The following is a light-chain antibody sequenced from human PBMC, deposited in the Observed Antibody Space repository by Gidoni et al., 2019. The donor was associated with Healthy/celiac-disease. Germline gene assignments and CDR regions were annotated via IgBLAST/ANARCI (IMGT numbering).Light chain of an antibody. CDR3: AAWDDSLNGPV. CDR1: SSNIGSNT. Sequence: QSVLTQPPSASGTPGQRVTISCSGSSSNIGSNTVNWYQQLPGTAPKLLSYSNNQRPSGVPDRFSGSKSGTSASRAISGLQSEEEADYYCAAWDDSLNGPVFGGGTKLTVL. J-gene: IGLJ2*01. CDR2: SNN. V-gene: IGLV1-44*01.